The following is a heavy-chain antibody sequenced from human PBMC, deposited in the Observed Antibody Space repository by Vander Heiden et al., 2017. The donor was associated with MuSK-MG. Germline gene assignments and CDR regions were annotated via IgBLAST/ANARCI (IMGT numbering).Heavy chain of an antibody. CDR2: VSYDGKVQ. V-gene: IGHV3-30*18. Sequence: QVQLVESGGGVVQPGRSLRSSRAASGLTFRNYGMQCVRPAPGKGLEWLAVVSYDGKVQHYGDSVKGRFSISRDNSQNTLFLQLNSLRIDDTGVYYCAKEGDVRASRRTDSWGPGTLVTVSS. D-gene: IGHD3-16*01. CDR1: GLTFRNYG. CDR3: AKEGDVRASRRTDS. J-gene: IGHJ4*02.